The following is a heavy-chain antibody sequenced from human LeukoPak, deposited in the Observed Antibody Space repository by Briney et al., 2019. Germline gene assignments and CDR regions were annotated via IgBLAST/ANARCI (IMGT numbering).Heavy chain of an antibody. CDR1: GYTFTGYY. V-gene: IGHV1-2*02. CDR2: INPNSGGT. D-gene: IGHD4-17*01. CDR3: ARMDDYGDYSRDY. J-gene: IGHJ4*02. Sequence: GASVKVSCKASGYTFTGYYMHWVRQAPGQGLEWMGWINPNSGGTNYAQKFQGRVTMTRDTSINTAYMELSRLRSDDTAVYYCARMDDYGDYSRDYWGQGTLVTVSS.